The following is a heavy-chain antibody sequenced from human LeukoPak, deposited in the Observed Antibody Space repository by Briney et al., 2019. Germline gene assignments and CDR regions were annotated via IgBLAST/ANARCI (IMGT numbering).Heavy chain of an antibody. J-gene: IGHJ4*02. CDR2: ISDNGRQT. CDR3: ARDGSGSPDY. Sequence: GGSLRLSCAASGFTFSNYAIHWVRQAPGKGLEYVSAISDNGRQTFYANSVKGRFTISRDNSKNTLYLQMGSLRDGDMAVYYCARDGSGSPDYWGQGTLVTVSS. V-gene: IGHV3-64*01. CDR1: GFTFSNYA. D-gene: IGHD3-10*01.